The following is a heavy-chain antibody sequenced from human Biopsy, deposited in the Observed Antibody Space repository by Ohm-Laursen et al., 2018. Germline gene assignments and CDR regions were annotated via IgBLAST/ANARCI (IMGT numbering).Heavy chain of an antibody. CDR1: GASISDYY. D-gene: IGHD5-24*01. Sequence: TLSLTCAVSGASISDYYCVWIRQPAGKGLEWIGLIFTSGSTTYNPSLRSRVTMSVNTSKKQFSLRLSSVTAADTAVYYCASAGYNPDWNFDLWGRGTRVTVSS. J-gene: IGHJ2*01. CDR2: IFTSGST. V-gene: IGHV4-4*07. CDR3: ASAGYNPDWNFDL.